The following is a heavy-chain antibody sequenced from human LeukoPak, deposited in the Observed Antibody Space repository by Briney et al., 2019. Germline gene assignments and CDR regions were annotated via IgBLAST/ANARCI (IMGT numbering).Heavy chain of an antibody. J-gene: IGHJ6*03. CDR1: GFTFSSYA. Sequence: PGGSLRLSCAASGFTFSSYAMSWVRQAPGKGLEWVSAISGSGGSTYYADSVKGQFTISRDNSKNTLYLQMNSLRAEDTAVYYCAKGAWEGYSYGYYYYMDVWGKGTTVTVSS. CDR2: ISGSGGST. D-gene: IGHD5-18*01. V-gene: IGHV3-23*01. CDR3: AKGAWEGYSYGYYYYMDV.